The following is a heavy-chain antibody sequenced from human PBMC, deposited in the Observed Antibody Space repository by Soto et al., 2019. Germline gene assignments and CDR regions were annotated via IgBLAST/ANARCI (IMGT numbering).Heavy chain of an antibody. J-gene: IGHJ5*02. D-gene: IGHD3-22*01. CDR2: IYHSGST. CDR3: AREPHYYDSSGGLVNWFDP. CDR1: GGSISSSNW. V-gene: IGHV4-4*02. Sequence: QVQLQESGPGLVKPSGTLSLTCAVSGGSISSSNWWSLVRQPPGKGLEWIGEIYHSGSTNYNPSLKSRVTISVDKSKNQFSLKLSSVSAADTAVYYCAREPHYYDSSGGLVNWFDPWGQGTLVTVSS.